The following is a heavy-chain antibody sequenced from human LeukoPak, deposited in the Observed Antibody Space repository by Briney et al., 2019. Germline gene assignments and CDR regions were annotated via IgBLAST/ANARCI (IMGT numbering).Heavy chain of an antibody. CDR3: ARGYSSGWYPLDY. V-gene: IGHV5-51*01. Sequence: GESLKISCKVFGYSFTTYWIAWVRQMPGKGLEWMGNIYPGDFDTKYSPSFQGQVTISADKSISTAYLQWSSLKASDTAVYYCARGYSSGWYPLDYWGQGTLVTVSS. CDR1: GYSFTTYW. D-gene: IGHD6-19*01. CDR2: IYPGDFDT. J-gene: IGHJ4*02.